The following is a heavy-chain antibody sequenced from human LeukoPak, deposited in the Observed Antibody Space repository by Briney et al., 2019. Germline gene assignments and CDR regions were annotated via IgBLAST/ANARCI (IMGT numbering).Heavy chain of an antibody. CDR3: ARGQNCSSTSCGFDY. Sequence: SETLSLTCAVYGGSFSGYYWSWIRQPPGKGLEWIGEINHSGSTNYNPSLKSRVTISVDTSKNQFSLKLSSVTAADTAVYYCARGQNCSSTSCGFDYWGQGTLVTVSS. CDR1: GGSFSGYY. CDR2: INHSGST. V-gene: IGHV4-34*01. D-gene: IGHD2-2*01. J-gene: IGHJ4*02.